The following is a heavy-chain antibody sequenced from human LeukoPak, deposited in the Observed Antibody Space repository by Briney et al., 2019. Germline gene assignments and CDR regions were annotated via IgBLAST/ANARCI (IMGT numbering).Heavy chain of an antibody. CDR1: GGSISSYY. CDR3: ASHYGSGSFYPPFDY. J-gene: IGHJ4*02. D-gene: IGHD3-10*01. CDR2: IYYSGST. V-gene: IGHV4-59*01. Sequence: SETLSLTCTVFGGSISSYYWSWIRQPPGKGLEWIGYIYYSGSTNYNPSLKSRVTISLDTSKNQFSLKLNSVTAADTAVYYCASHYGSGSFYPPFDYWGQGTLVTVSS.